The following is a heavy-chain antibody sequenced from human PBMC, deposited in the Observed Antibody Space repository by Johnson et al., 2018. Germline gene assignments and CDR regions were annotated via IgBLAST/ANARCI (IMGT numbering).Heavy chain of an antibody. CDR1: GFSFSTYA. D-gene: IGHD3-10*01. CDR3: AKNSGSGSCYYYYYRMDV. Sequence: VQLVQSGGGLVQPGGSLRLSCTASGFSFSTYAMSWVRQAPGKGLEWVSVISGSAGSSYFADSVKGRFAISRDNSKDTLYLQMNSLRAEETAVYYCAKNSGSGSCYYYYYRMDVWGKGTTVTVSS. CDR2: ISGSAGSS. V-gene: IGHV3-23*04. J-gene: IGHJ6*04.